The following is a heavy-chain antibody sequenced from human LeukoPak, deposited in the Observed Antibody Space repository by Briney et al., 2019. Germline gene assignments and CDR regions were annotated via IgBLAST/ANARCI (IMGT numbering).Heavy chain of an antibody. Sequence: GGSLRLSCAASGFTFSRYWIHWVRQGPGKGLVWVSRIKSDGSSTSYADSVKGRFTISRDNAKNTVYVHMNSLRDEDTAVYYCARGGRYAYFLDYWGQGTLVTVSS. D-gene: IGHD3-16*01. J-gene: IGHJ4*02. CDR2: IKSDGSST. CDR1: GFTFSRYW. CDR3: ARGGRYAYFLDY. V-gene: IGHV3-74*01.